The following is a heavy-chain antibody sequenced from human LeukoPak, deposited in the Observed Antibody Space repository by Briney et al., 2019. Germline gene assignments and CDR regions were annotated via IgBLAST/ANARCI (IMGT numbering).Heavy chain of an antibody. V-gene: IGHV4-34*01. D-gene: IGHD3-16*02. CDR2: INHSGST. CDR1: GGSFSGYY. CDR3: ARGLVGFDP. Sequence: SETLSLTCAVYGGSFSGYYWSWIRQPPGKGLEWIGEINHSGSTNYNPSLKSRVTISVDTSKNRFSLKLSSVTAADTAMYYCARGLVGFDPWGQGTLVTVSS. J-gene: IGHJ5*02.